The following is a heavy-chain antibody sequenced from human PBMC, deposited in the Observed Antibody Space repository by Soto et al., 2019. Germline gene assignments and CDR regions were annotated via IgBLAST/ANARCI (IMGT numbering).Heavy chain of an antibody. J-gene: IGHJ5*02. CDR2: IYSGGST. CDR3: ARERHAHIPNWFDL. V-gene: IGHV3-53*01. Sequence: HPVGSLRLSCAVCGFTVSSNYMSWVRQPPGKGPEWVSDIYSGGSTYYADSVKGRFTISRDNSKNTLYLQMNSLRAEDTAVYYCARERHAHIPNWFDLWGQGTLLPVSS. D-gene: IGHD2-21*01. CDR1: GFTVSSNY.